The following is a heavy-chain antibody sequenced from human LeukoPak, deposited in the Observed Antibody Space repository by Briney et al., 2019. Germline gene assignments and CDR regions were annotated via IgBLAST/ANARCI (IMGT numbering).Heavy chain of an antibody. J-gene: IGHJ6*02. CDR2: ISSSSSTI. CDR1: GFTFSSYS. V-gene: IGHV3-48*02. CDR3: ARDQVEDFIAARRNGMDV. D-gene: IGHD6-6*01. Sequence: PGGSLRLSCAASGFTFSSYSMNWVRQAPGKGLEWVSYISSSSSTIYYADSVKGRFTISRDNAKNSLYLQMNSLRDEDTAVYYCARDQVEDFIAARRNGMDVWGQGTTVTVSS.